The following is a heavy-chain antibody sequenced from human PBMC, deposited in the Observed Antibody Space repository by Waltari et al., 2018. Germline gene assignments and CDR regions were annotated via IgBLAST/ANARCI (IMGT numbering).Heavy chain of an antibody. CDR2: MGADGRVR. CDR1: GFTLSNYW. Sequence: EVQVVDSGGGLVQPGGSLRLSCAASGFTLSNYWIHWVRQAPGKGLVWVSSMGADGRVRRYADSVKGRFTISRDNVKNMLYLQMDSLRAEDTAVYYCARDGGRNLDYWGQGTLVVVSS. V-gene: IGHV3-74*01. D-gene: IGHD6-25*01. J-gene: IGHJ4*02. CDR3: ARDGGRNLDY.